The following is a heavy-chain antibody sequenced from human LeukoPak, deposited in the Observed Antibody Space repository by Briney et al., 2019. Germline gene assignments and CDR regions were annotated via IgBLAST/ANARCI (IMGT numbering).Heavy chain of an antibody. CDR3: ARASLNYHYYYMDV. CDR1: GGSFSGYY. Sequence: SETLSLTCAVYGGSFSGYYWSWIRQPPGKGLEWIGEINHSGSTNYNPSLKSRVTISVDTSKNQFSLKLSSVTAADTAVYYCARASLNYHYYYMDVWGKGTTVTVSS. V-gene: IGHV4-34*01. CDR2: INHSGST. J-gene: IGHJ6*03.